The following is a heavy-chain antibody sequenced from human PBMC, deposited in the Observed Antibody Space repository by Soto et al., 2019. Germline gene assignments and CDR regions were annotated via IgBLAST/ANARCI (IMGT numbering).Heavy chain of an antibody. V-gene: IGHV4-31*03. Sequence: SETLSLTCTVSGGSISSGGYYWSWIRQHPGKGLEWIGYIYYSGSTYYNPSLKSRVTISVDKSKNQFSLKLSSVTAADTAVYYCARERGVLLWFGETPNYYGMDVWGQGTTVTVSS. J-gene: IGHJ6*02. D-gene: IGHD3-10*01. CDR2: IYYSGST. CDR3: ARERGVLLWFGETPNYYGMDV. CDR1: GGSISSGGYY.